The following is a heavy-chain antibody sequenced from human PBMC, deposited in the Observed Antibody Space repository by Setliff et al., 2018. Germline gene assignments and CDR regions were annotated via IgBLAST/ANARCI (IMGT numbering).Heavy chain of an antibody. Sequence: GASVKVSCKASGYTFTNYAMTWMRQAPGQGLEYMGWINTNTGNPIYAQGFTGRFVFSLDTSVSTAYLQISSLKSEDTAVYYCARGSRFRTIVYKGDYYMDVWGKGTTVTVSS. CDR3: ARGSRFRTIVYKGDYYMDV. CDR1: GYTFTNYA. D-gene: IGHD2-15*01. V-gene: IGHV7-4-1*02. J-gene: IGHJ6*03. CDR2: INTNTGNP.